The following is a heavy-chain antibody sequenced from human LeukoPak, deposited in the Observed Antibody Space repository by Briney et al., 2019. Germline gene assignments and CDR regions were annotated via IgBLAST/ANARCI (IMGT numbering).Heavy chain of an antibody. V-gene: IGHV5-51*01. CDR3: ARHGDIVATIPDYYMDV. Sequence: GESLKISCKGSGYSFTNYWIGWVRQMPGKGLEWVGIIYPGDSETRYSPSFQGQVTISADKSISTAYLQWSSLKASDTAMYYCARHGDIVATIPDYYMDVWGKGTTVTVSS. J-gene: IGHJ6*03. CDR1: GYSFTNYW. CDR2: IYPGDSET. D-gene: IGHD5-12*01.